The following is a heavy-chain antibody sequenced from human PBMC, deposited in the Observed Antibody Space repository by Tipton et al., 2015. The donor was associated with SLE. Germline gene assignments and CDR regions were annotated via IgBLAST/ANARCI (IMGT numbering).Heavy chain of an antibody. CDR1: GFTFSNAW. V-gene: IGHV3-15*01. D-gene: IGHD6-13*01. Sequence: SLRLSCAASGFTFSNAWMSWVRQAPGKGLEWVGRIKRKTDGGTTDYAAPVKGRFTISRDDSKNTLYLQMNSLKTEDTAVYYCTTGSLVRSQYYFDYWGQGTLVTVSS. CDR3: TTGSLVRSQYYFDY. CDR2: IKRKTDGGTT. J-gene: IGHJ4*02.